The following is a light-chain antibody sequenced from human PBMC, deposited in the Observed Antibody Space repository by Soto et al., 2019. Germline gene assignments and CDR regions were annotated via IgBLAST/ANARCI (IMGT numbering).Light chain of an antibody. CDR1: SSDVGGYNY. CDR3: SSHTSSSTYA. V-gene: IGLV2-14*01. J-gene: IGLJ1*01. Sequence: QSALTQPASVSGSPGQSITISCTGTSSDVGGYNYVSWYQQYPGKAPKLMIYDVSYRPSGVSNRFSGSKSGNTASLTISGLQAEDEADYYCSSHTSSSTYAFGTGTKVTVL. CDR2: DVS.